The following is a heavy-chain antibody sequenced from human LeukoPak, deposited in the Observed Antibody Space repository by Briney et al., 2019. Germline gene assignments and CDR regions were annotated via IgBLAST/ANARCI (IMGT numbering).Heavy chain of an antibody. CDR2: INHSGST. Sequence: SETLSLTCTVSAGSISTFYWSWIRQPPEKGLEWIGEINHSGSTNYNPSLKSRVTISVDTSKNQFSLKLSSVTAADTAVYYCARFGRTAAAVDYWGQGTLVTVSS. CDR1: AGSISTFY. V-gene: IGHV4-34*01. CDR3: ARFGRTAAAVDY. D-gene: IGHD6-13*01. J-gene: IGHJ4*02.